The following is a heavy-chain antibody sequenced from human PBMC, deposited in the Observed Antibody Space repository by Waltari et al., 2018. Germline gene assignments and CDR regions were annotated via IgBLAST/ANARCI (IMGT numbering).Heavy chain of an antibody. CDR1: GGTFSSYA. CDR3: ARGGLRYFDWLPNY. Sequence: QVQLVQSGAEVKKPGSSVKVSCKASGGTFSSYAISWVRQAPGQGLEWMGGIIPILGIANYAQKFQGRVTITAEKSTSTAYMELSSLRSEDTAVYYCARGGLRYFDWLPNYWGQGTLVTVSS. CDR2: IIPILGIA. V-gene: IGHV1-69*10. J-gene: IGHJ4*02. D-gene: IGHD3-9*01.